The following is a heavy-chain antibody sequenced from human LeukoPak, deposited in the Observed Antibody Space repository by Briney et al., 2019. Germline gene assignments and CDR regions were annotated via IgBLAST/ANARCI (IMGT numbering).Heavy chain of an antibody. Sequence: GGSLRLSCAASGFTFNDYYMSWIRQAPGKGLEWVSYISTSGSTIYYADSVKGRFTISRDNAKNSLYLQMNSLRAEDTAVYYCARGEEYYYGSGGYISYMDVWGKGTTVTISS. CDR3: ARGEEYYYGSGGYISYMDV. CDR1: GFTFNDYY. CDR2: ISTSGSTI. D-gene: IGHD3-10*01. J-gene: IGHJ6*03. V-gene: IGHV3-11*04.